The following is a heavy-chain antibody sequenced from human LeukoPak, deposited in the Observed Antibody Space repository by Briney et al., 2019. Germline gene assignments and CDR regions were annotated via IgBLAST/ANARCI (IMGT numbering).Heavy chain of an antibody. V-gene: IGHV3-15*01. CDR1: GFTFSNAW. Sequence: GGSLRLSCAASGFTFSNAWMSWVRQAPGKGLDWAGRIKSKTDGGTTDYAAPVKGRFTISRDDSKNTLYLQMNSLKTEDTAVYFCTKTTPHFDYWGQGILVTVSS. J-gene: IGHJ4*02. CDR2: IKSKTDGGTT. D-gene: IGHD1-7*01. CDR3: TKTTPHFDY.